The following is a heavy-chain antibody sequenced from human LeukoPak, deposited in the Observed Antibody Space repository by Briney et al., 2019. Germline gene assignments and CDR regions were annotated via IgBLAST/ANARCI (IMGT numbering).Heavy chain of an antibody. CDR3: VRNDGDNAFDI. Sequence: PGGSLRLSCAASGFTFSSYAMSWVRQAPGKGLEWVSAISGSGGSTYYKDSVKGRFIVSRDNAKNSLYLHMASLRAEDTAVYYCVRNDGDNAFDIWGQGTMVIVSS. D-gene: IGHD4-17*01. CDR1: GFTFSSYA. CDR2: ISGSGGST. J-gene: IGHJ3*02. V-gene: IGHV3-23*01.